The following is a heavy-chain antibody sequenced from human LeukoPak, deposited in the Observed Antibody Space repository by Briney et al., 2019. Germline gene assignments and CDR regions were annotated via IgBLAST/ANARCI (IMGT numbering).Heavy chain of an antibody. D-gene: IGHD3-22*01. J-gene: IGHJ3*02. V-gene: IGHV3-30*18. Sequence: GGSLRLSCAASGFTFSSYGIHWVRQAPGKGLEWVAALSYDGSNKYYADSVKGRFTISRDNSKNTLYLQMNSLRAEDTAVYYCAKRGDSSGYAFDIWGQGTMVTVSS. CDR1: GFTFSSYG. CDR2: LSYDGSNK. CDR3: AKRGDSSGYAFDI.